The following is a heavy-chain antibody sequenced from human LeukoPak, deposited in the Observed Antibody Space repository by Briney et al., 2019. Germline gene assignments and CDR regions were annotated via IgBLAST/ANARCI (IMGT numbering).Heavy chain of an antibody. CDR1: GFTFSSYA. V-gene: IGHV3-23*01. Sequence: PGGSLRLSCAASGFTFSSYAMRWVRQAPGKGLEWVSAISGSGGSTNYADSVKGRFTISRDNSKNTLYLQMNSLRAEDTAVYYCARDVSPSYCTNGVCYYYYYYGMDVWGQGTTVTVSS. CDR3: ARDVSPSYCTNGVCYYYYYYGMDV. J-gene: IGHJ6*02. CDR2: ISGSGGST. D-gene: IGHD2-8*01.